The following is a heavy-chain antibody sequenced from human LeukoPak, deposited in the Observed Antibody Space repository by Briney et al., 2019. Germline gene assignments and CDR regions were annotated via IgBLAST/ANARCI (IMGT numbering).Heavy chain of an antibody. D-gene: IGHD3-9*01. CDR1: GFTFSSYG. Sequence: GGSLRLSCAASGFTFSSYGMHWVRQAPGKGLEWVAFIRYDGSNKYYADSVKGRFTISRDNSKNTLYLQMNSLRAEDTAVYYCAKDPALRYFDWLYYYYMDVWGKGTTVTISS. CDR3: AKDPALRYFDWLYYYYMDV. J-gene: IGHJ6*03. CDR2: IRYDGSNK. V-gene: IGHV3-30*02.